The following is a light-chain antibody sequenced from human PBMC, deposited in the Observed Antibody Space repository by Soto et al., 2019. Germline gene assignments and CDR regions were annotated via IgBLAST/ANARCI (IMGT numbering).Light chain of an antibody. V-gene: IGLV1-40*01. J-gene: IGLJ3*02. CDR1: SSNIGAGYD. CDR3: QSYDSSLSGSV. Sequence: QSVLTQPPSVSVAPGQRATISCTGSSSNIGAGYDVHWYQQLPGTAPKLLIYGHSNRPSGVPDRFSGSKSGTSASLAITGLQAEDEADYYCQSYDSSLSGSVFGGGTKLTVL. CDR2: GHS.